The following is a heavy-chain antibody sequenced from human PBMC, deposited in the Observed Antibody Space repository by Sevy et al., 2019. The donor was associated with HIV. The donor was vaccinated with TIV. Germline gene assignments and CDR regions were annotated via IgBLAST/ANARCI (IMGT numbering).Heavy chain of an antibody. D-gene: IGHD1-26*01. CDR1: GFTFGDYA. Sequence: GESLKISCTASGFTFGDYAMSWFRQAPGKGLEWVGFIRSKAYGGTPEYAAAVKGRFTISRDDSEGIAYLQMNSLKSEDTAVYYCTGNPRNGNYLGDWFDPWGQGTLVTVSS. CDR3: TGNPRNGNYLGDWFDP. CDR2: IRSKAYGGTP. V-gene: IGHV3-49*03. J-gene: IGHJ5*02.